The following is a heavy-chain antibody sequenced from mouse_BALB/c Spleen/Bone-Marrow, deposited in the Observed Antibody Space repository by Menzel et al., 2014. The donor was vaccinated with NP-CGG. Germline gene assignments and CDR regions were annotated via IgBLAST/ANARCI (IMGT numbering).Heavy chain of an antibody. CDR1: GFNIKDTY. CDR3: AVYYYGGSLFAC. D-gene: IGHD1-1*01. Sequence: VQLKESGAELVKPGASVKLSCTASGFNIKDTYMHWVKRRPEQGLEWIGRIDPANGNTKYDPKFQGKATITADTSSNTAYLQLSSLTSEDTAVYYCAVYYYGGSLFACWGQGTLVTVSA. CDR2: IDPANGNT. V-gene: IGHV14-3*02. J-gene: IGHJ3*01.